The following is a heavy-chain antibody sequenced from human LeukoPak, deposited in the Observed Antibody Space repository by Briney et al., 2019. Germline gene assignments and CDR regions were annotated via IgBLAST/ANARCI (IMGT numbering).Heavy chain of an antibody. D-gene: IGHD1-1*01. V-gene: IGHV3-21*01. CDR1: GFTFSSYS. Sequence: PGGSLRLSCAAPGFTFSSYSMNWVRQAPGKGLEWVSSISSSSSYIYYADSVKGRFTISRDNAKNSLYLQMNSLRAEDTAVYYCARADWNDVGGDWGQGTLVTVSS. CDR3: ARADWNDVGGD. J-gene: IGHJ4*02. CDR2: ISSSSSYI.